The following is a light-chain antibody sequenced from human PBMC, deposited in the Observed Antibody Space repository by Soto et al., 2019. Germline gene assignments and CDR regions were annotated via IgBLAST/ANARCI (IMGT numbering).Light chain of an antibody. CDR2: DAS. CDR1: QDIRRY. J-gene: IGKJ5*01. Sequence: DIQMTQSPSSLSASVGDRVTITCQASQDIRRYLSWYQQKPGKAPKLLIYDASTLQTGVPSRFSGRGSGTDFTFTISSLQPEDIATYYCQQYDSLLTFGQGTRLEIK. V-gene: IGKV1-33*01. CDR3: QQYDSLLT.